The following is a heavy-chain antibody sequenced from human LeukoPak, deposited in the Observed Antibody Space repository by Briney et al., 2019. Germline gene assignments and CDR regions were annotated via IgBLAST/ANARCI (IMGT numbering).Heavy chain of an antibody. CDR3: ARDLVKDRRNWGNHGMDV. V-gene: IGHV1-18*01. Sequence: ASVKVSCKASGYSFSSYGITWVRQAPGQGLEWLGWIITYSGKTYYAEKVQGRVSMTTDTPTSTAYMELRSLRSDDTAVYYCARDLVKDRRNWGNHGMDVWGQGTTVTVS. D-gene: IGHD7-27*01. CDR2: IITYSGKT. J-gene: IGHJ6*02. CDR1: GYSFSSYG.